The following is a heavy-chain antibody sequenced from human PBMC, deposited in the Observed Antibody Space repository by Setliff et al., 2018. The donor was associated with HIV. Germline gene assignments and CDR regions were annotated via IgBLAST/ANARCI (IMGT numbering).Heavy chain of an antibody. CDR3: ARPRVFDSFDV. Sequence: ASVKVSCKAFGFVVSGYYMNWVRQAPGQGLEWMGRINPNNGVANYAETFQGRVTMTLDTSISTAYLELNRLTSDDTAVYYCARPRVFDSFDVWGQGTMVTVSS. CDR2: INPNNGVA. CDR1: GFVVSGYY. J-gene: IGHJ3*01. V-gene: IGHV1-2*06.